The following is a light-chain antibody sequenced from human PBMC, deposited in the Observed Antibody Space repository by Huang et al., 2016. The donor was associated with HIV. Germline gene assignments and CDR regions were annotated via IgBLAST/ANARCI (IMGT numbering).Light chain of an antibody. J-gene: IGKJ2*01. V-gene: IGKV1-NL1*01. CDR1: QGISNS. CDR2: TAS. CDR3: HQYYDIPQT. Sequence: DIQMTQSPSSLSASVGDSVSITCRASQGISNSLAWYQQTPGKAPKHLLYTASRLESGVPSRFSGSGSGAHYTLTISSLQPEDFATYYCHQYYDIPQTFGQGTKLEIK.